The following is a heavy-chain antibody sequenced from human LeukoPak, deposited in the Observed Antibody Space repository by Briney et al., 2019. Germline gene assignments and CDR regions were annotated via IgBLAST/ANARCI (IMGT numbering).Heavy chain of an antibody. CDR3: AKITVATTPNY. J-gene: IGHJ4*02. CDR2: ITDNGRKT. D-gene: IGHD3-10*01. V-gene: IGHV3-23*01. CDR1: GLTFSSYA. Sequence: GGSLRLSCAAAGLTFSSYAMNWVRQASGKGLEWVSGITDNGRKTYYADSVKGRFSISRDNSKNTLYLQMSDLRAEDTAVYYCAKITVATTPNYWGQGTLVTVSS.